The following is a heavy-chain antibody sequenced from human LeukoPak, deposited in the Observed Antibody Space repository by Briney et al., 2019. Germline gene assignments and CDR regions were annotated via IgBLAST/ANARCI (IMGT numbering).Heavy chain of an antibody. CDR1: GYTFTSYD. CDR3: ARDFHDYVWGSYRQTDAFDI. V-gene: IGHV1-8*01. J-gene: IGHJ3*02. D-gene: IGHD3-16*02. CDR2: MNPIGGNT. Sequence: ASVKVSCKASGYTFTSYDINWVRQATGQGLEWMGWMNPIGGNTGYAQKFQGRVTMTRNTSISTAYMELSSLRSEDTAVYYCARDFHDYVWGSYRQTDAFDIWGQPTVVTVSS.